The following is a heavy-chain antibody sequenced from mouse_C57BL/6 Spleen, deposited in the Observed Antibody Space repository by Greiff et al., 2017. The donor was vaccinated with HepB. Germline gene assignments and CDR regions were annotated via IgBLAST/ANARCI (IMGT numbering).Heavy chain of an antibody. V-gene: IGHV1-82*01. Sequence: VMLVESGPELVKPGASVKISCKASGYAFSSSWMNWVKQRPGKGLEWIGRIYPGDGDTNYNGKFKGKATVTADKSSSTAYMQLSSLTSDDSAVYVCARLGTKAMDYWGQGTSVTVSS. D-gene: IGHD2-3*01. CDR3: ARLGTKAMDY. CDR1: GYAFSSSW. J-gene: IGHJ4*01. CDR2: IYPGDGDT.